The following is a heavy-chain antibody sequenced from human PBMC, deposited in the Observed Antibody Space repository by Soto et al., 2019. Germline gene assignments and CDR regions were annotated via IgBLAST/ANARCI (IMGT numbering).Heavy chain of an antibody. CDR3: ARQIYDSDTGPNFQYYFES. Sequence: ESLKISCKGSGSSFAGYWITWVRQKPGKGLEWMGRIDPSDSQTYYSPSFRGHVTISATKSITTVFLQWSSLRASDTAMYYCARQIYDSDTGPNFQYYFESWGQGTPVTVAS. CDR2: IDPSDSQT. V-gene: IGHV5-10-1*01. J-gene: IGHJ4*02. CDR1: GSSFAGYW. D-gene: IGHD3-22*01.